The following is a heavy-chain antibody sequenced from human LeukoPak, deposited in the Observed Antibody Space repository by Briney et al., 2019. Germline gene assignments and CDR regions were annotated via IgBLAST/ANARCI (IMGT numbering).Heavy chain of an antibody. J-gene: IGHJ4*02. Sequence: SETLSLTCTVSGGSISSYYWSWIRQPPGKGLEWIGYIYNSGSTNYNPSLKSRVTISEDTSKNQFSLKVSSVTAADTAVYYCAAEVGATTPRNYWGQGTLVTVSS. D-gene: IGHD1-26*01. CDR1: GGSISSYY. CDR2: IYNSGST. CDR3: AAEVGATTPRNY. V-gene: IGHV4-59*12.